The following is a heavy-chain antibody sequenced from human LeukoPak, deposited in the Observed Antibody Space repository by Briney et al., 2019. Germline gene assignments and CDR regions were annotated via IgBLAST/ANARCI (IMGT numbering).Heavy chain of an antibody. CDR1: GGSISSGGYS. CDR3: ARAGGQALLVWFDP. Sequence: SQTLSLTCAVSGGSISSGGYSWSWIRQPPGKGLEWIGYIYHSGSTYYNPALKSRVTISVDRSKNQFSLKLSSVTAADTAVYYCARAGGQALLVWFDPWGQGTLVTVSS. V-gene: IGHV4-30-2*01. J-gene: IGHJ5*02. CDR2: IYHSGST. D-gene: IGHD3-3*01.